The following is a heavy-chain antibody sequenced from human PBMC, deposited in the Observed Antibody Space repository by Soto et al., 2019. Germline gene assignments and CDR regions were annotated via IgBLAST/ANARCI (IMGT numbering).Heavy chain of an antibody. J-gene: IGHJ6*02. CDR2: INIGGDTT. CDR1: GFTFSNYA. V-gene: IGHV3-23*01. D-gene: IGHD2-21*02. Sequence: GGSLRLSCGVSGFTFSNYAMSWVRQAPGKGLEWVSAINIGGDTTYYADSVKGRFTMSRDNSKNTLYLQMNSLRAEDTAVYYCAKLLVTQMPYYYYGLDVWGQGTTVTVSS. CDR3: AKLLVTQMPYYYYGLDV.